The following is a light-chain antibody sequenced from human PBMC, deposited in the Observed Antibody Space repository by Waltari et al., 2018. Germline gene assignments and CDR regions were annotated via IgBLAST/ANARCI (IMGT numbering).Light chain of an antibody. CDR1: SGHSSNI. CDR2: INSDGSH. J-gene: IGLJ3*02. V-gene: IGLV4-69*01. CDR3: QTGGHGTWV. Sequence: QLVLTQSPSASASLGASVKLTCTLDSGHSSNIVAWLQQQPEEGPRYLMKINSDGSHSKGDEIPDRFSGSSSGAERYLTISRVQSEDEADYYCQTGGHGTWVFGGGTKLTVL.